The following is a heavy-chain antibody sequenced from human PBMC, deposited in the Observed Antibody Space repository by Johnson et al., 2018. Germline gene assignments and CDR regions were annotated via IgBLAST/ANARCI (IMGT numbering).Heavy chain of an antibody. CDR1: GLIFSGST. Sequence: VQLVQSGGGLVQPGGSLKLSCAASGLIFSGSTMHWVRQASGKGLEWVGRIRSKANSYATAYAASVKGRFTISRDDSKNTAYLQMNSLETADTAVYYCTRHRSGTGDAFDMWGQGTMVTVSS. CDR2: IRSKANSYAT. V-gene: IGHV3-73*01. J-gene: IGHJ3*02. D-gene: IGHD1-26*01. CDR3: TRHRSGTGDAFDM.